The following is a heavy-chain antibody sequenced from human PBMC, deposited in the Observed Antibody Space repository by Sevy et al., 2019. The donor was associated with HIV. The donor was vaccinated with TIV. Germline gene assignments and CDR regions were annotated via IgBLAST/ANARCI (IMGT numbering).Heavy chain of an antibody. J-gene: IGHJ6*02. Sequence: GGSLRLSCAASGFSFSDYRMHWVRQAPGKGLEWVAVISYDGRNNKYNADSVKGRFTISRDNSKNTLYLQMNSLRAEDTAVYYCARDRQDAYIVVVPAAMDHGMDVWGQGTTVTVSS. CDR1: GFSFSDYR. CDR2: ISYDGRNNK. CDR3: ARDRQDAYIVVVPAAMDHGMDV. D-gene: IGHD2-2*01. V-gene: IGHV3-30*03.